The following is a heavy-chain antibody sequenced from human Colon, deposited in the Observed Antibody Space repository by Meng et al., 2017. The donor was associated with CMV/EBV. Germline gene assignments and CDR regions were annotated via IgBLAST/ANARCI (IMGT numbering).Heavy chain of an antibody. CDR1: GFTLSSYW. CDR2: INSDGSNT. J-gene: IGHJ1*01. CDR3: VKDPGWNNEFYFKF. D-gene: IGHD1/OR15-1a*01. Sequence: GGSLRPSCAASGFTLSSYWMHWVRHTPGKGLVWVSRINSDGSNTNYADSVKGRFTISRDNAKNTLYLQMNSLRVEDMGVYYCVKDPGWNNEFYFKFWGQGTLVTVSS. V-gene: IGHV3-74*01.